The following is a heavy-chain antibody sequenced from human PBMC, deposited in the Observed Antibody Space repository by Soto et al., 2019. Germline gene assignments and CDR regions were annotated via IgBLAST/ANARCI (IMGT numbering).Heavy chain of an antibody. CDR2: IIPIFGTA. CDR1: GGTFSCYA. CDR3: ARIVPAARFDP. J-gene: IGHJ5*02. V-gene: IGHV1-69*13. Sequence: ASVKVSCKASGGTFSCYAISWVRQAPGQGLEWMGGIIPIFGTANYAQKFQGRVTITADESTSTAYMELSSLRSEDTAVYYCARIVPAARFDPWGQGTLVTVSS. D-gene: IGHD2-2*01.